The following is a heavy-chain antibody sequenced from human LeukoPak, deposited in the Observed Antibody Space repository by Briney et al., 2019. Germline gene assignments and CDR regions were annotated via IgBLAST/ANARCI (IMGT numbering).Heavy chain of an antibody. CDR2: ISGSGGST. V-gene: IGHV3-23*01. J-gene: IGHJ4*02. D-gene: IGHD2-2*01. Sequence: PGGSLRLSCAASGFTFSSSAMSWVRQAPGKGLEWVSAISGSGGSTYYADSVKGRFTISRDNSKNTLYLQMNSLRAEDTAVYYCAKAFLRAVTSWRLGFDYWGQGTLVTVSS. CDR3: AKAFLRAVTSWRLGFDY. CDR1: GFTFSSSA.